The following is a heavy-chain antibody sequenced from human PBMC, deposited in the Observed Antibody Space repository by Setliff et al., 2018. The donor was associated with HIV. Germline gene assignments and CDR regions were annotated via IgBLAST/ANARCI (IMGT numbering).Heavy chain of an antibody. CDR2: IIPMFGAA. Sequence: SVKVSCKTSGGFLSNNGIAWVRQAPGQGLEWMGGIIPMFGAANYAQKFQGRVTITTDGSTSTAYMELSSLRSEDTAVYYCARGPQGRYFDWLSPLQDRYYYYYMDVWGKGTTVTVSS. CDR3: ARGPQGRYFDWLSPLQDRYYYYYMDV. J-gene: IGHJ6*03. D-gene: IGHD3-9*01. CDR1: GGFLSNNG. V-gene: IGHV1-69*05.